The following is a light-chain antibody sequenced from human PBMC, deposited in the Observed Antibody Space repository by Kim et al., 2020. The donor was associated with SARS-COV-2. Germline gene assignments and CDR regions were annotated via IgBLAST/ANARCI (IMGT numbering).Light chain of an antibody. Sequence: ASVKLTCTLSSGHSNYAIAWHQQQPEKGPRYLMKLNSDGSHTKGDGIPDRFSGSSSGAERYLTISSLQSEDEADYYCQTWDTGIQVFGGGTKLTVL. CDR1: SGHSNYA. CDR3: QTWDTGIQV. V-gene: IGLV4-69*01. J-gene: IGLJ3*02. CDR2: LNSDGSH.